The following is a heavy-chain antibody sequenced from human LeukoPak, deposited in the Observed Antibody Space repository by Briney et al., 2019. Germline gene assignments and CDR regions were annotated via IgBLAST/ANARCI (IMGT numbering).Heavy chain of an antibody. Sequence: GGSLRLSCAASGFNFSINWMTWVRQAPGKGLEWVSYISSSGSTIYYADSVKGRFTISRDNAKNSLYLQMNSLRAEDTAVYYCAREAVRGVSWGQGTLVTVSS. CDR1: GFNFSINW. J-gene: IGHJ4*02. CDR3: AREAVRGVS. V-gene: IGHV3-48*04. CDR2: ISSSGSTI. D-gene: IGHD6-25*01.